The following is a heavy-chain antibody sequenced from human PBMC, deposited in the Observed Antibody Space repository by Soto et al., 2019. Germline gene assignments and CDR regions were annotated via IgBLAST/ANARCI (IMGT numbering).Heavy chain of an antibody. Sequence: GGSLRLSCVASGFIFDIYAMSWVRQAPGKGLEWFSAITDSGGDTFHADSVKGQVTISADKSISTAYLQWSSLKASDTAMYYCARLRPFYYGSGRLKMNWFDPWGQGTLVTVSS. V-gene: IGHV3-23*01. D-gene: IGHD3-10*01. CDR3: ARLRPFYYGSGRLKMNWFDP. CDR2: ITDSGGDT. J-gene: IGHJ5*02. CDR1: GFIFDIYA.